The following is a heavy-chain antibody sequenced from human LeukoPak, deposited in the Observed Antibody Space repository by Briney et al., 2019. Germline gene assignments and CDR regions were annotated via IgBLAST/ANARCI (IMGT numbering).Heavy chain of an antibody. CDR1: GYTLTELS. CDR2: FDPEDGET. CDR3: ATGRGYSSGWSQGDSAFDI. Sequence: ASVKVSCKVSGYTLTELSMHWVRRAPGTGREWLGGFDPEDGETIYAQKFQGRVNMTEDTSTDTAYMALSSLRSEDTAVYYCATGRGYSSGWSQGDSAFDIWGQGTMVTVSS. V-gene: IGHV1-24*01. J-gene: IGHJ3*02. D-gene: IGHD6-19*01.